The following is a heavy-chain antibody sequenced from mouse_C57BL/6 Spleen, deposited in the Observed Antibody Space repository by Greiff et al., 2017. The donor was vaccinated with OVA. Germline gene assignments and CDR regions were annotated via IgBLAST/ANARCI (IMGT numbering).Heavy chain of an antibody. Sequence: QVQLQQSGPGLVQPSQSLSITCTVSGFSLTSYGVHWVRQSPGKGLEWLGVIWSGGSTDYNAAFISRLSISKDNSKSQVFFKMNSLQADDTAIYYCASYDYDDWCAYWGQGTLVTVSA. V-gene: IGHV2-2*01. J-gene: IGHJ3*01. D-gene: IGHD2-4*01. CDR1: GFSLTSYG. CDR2: IWSGGST. CDR3: ASYDYDDWCAY.